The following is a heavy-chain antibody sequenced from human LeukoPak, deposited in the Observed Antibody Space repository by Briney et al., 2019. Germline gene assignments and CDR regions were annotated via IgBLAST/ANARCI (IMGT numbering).Heavy chain of an antibody. J-gene: IGHJ6*03. Sequence: ASVKVSCKASGYTFTSYYMHWVRQAPGQGLEWMGVINTSGGNTSYAQKYQGRVTMTRDMSTSTVYMELRSLRSEDTAVYYCARDDYGGNWGYYYYYMDVWGKGTTVTVSS. D-gene: IGHD4-23*01. CDR3: ARDDYGGNWGYYYYYMDV. CDR1: GYTFTSYY. CDR2: INTSGGNT. V-gene: IGHV1-46*01.